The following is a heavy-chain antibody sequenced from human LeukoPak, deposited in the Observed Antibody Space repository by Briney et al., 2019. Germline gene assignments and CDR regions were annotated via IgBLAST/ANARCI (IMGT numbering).Heavy chain of an antibody. Sequence: GGSLRLSCAASGFTVRSNYMSWVRQAPGKGLEWVSVLYSDGSTYYADSVKGRFTISRDNSKNTLYLQMNSLRAEDTAVYYCASTSGWYEPIDYWGQGTLVTVSS. CDR3: ASTSGWYEPIDY. J-gene: IGHJ4*02. CDR2: LYSDGST. D-gene: IGHD6-19*01. V-gene: IGHV3-66*01. CDR1: GFTVRSNY.